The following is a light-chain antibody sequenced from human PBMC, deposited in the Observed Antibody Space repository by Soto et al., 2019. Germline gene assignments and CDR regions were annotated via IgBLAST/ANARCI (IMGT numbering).Light chain of an antibody. CDR1: QSVSSY. Sequence: EVVLTQFRATLSLSPGDGATLSCRASQSVSSYLAWYQQKRGQAPRLLIYDSSNRATGIPARFSGSGSGTDFSLIISSLEPEDFAVYYCQQRSVWPLTFGGGTKVDIK. CDR3: QQRSVWPLT. V-gene: IGKV3-11*01. J-gene: IGKJ4*01. CDR2: DSS.